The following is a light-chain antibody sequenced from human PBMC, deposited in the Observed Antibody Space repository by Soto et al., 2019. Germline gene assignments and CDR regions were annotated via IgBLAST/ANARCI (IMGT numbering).Light chain of an antibody. CDR3: QQTYSTPGWT. V-gene: IGKV1-39*01. CDR1: QTITSD. Sequence: DIQMTQSPSSLSASVGDRVTITCRASQTITSDLNWYQQRPGKAPKLLIYAASNLQSGVPSRFSGSGSGTDFTFIISSLQPEESATYDCQQTYSTPGWTFGQGTKVDIK. CDR2: AAS. J-gene: IGKJ1*01.